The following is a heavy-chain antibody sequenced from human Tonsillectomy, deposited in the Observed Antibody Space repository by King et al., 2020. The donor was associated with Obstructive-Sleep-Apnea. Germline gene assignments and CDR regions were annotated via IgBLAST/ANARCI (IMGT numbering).Heavy chain of an antibody. CDR2: INHSGST. J-gene: IGHJ6*02. Sequence: VQLQQWGAGLLKPSETLSLTCAVYGGSFSGYYWSWIRQPPGKGLEWIGEINHSGSTNYNPSLKSRVTISVDTSKNQFSLKLSPVTAADTAVYYCASDRGYSYGYNYYYGMDVWGQGTTVTVSS. D-gene: IGHD5-18*01. CDR3: ASDRGYSYGYNYYYGMDV. V-gene: IGHV4-34*01. CDR1: GGSFSGYY.